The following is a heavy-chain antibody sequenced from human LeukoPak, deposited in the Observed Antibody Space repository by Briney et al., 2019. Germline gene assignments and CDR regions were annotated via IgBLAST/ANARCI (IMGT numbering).Heavy chain of an antibody. J-gene: IGHJ3*02. CDR1: GFTFSSYA. CDR2: ISGSGGST. CDR3: AKGYYYDSSEARPHAFDI. V-gene: IGHV3-23*01. D-gene: IGHD3-22*01. Sequence: VGSLRLSCAASGFTFSSYAMSWVRQAPGKGLEWVSVISGSGGSTDYADSVKGRFTISRDNSKNTLYLQMNSLRAEDTAVYYCAKGYYYDSSEARPHAFDIWGQGTMVTVSS.